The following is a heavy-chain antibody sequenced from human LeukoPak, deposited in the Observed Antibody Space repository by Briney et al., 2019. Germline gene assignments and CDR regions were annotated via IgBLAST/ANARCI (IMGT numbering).Heavy chain of an antibody. CDR1: EFTFSGYY. CDR3: ARGGWGYCSSTSCYPFDY. D-gene: IGHD2-2*01. Sequence: GGSLRLSCAASEFTFSGYYMSWIRQAPGKGLEWVSYISSSGSTIYYVDSVKGRFTISRDNVKNSLYLQMTSLRAEDTAVYYCARGGWGYCSSTSCYPFDYWGQGTLVTVSS. V-gene: IGHV3-11*01. J-gene: IGHJ4*02. CDR2: ISSSGSTI.